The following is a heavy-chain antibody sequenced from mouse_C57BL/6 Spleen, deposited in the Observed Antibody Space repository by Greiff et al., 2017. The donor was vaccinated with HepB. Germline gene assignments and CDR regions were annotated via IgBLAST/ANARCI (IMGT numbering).Heavy chain of an antibody. CDR1: GYSFTGYY. Sequence: VQLQQSGPELVKPGASVKISCKASGYSFTGYYMNWVKQSPGKSLEWIGEINPSTGGTTYNQKFKAKATLTVDKSSSTAYMQLKSLTSEDSAVYYCAREDYDGFAYWGQGTRVTVSA. J-gene: IGHJ3*01. D-gene: IGHD2-4*01. CDR3: AREDYDGFAY. V-gene: IGHV1-42*01. CDR2: INPSTGGT.